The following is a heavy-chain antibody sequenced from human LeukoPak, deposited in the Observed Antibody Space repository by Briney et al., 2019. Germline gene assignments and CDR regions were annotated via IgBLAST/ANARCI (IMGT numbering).Heavy chain of an antibody. V-gene: IGHV3-30-3*01. D-gene: IGHD3-22*01. J-gene: IGHJ5*02. CDR2: ISYDGSNK. CDR3: ARETDSSGHPPSPPWVDP. CDR1: GFTFSSYA. Sequence: GGSLRLSCAASGFTFSSYAMHWVRQAPGKGLEWVAVISYDGSNKYYADSVKGRFTISRDNSKNTLYLQMNSLRAEDTAVYYCARETDSSGHPPSPPWVDPWGQGTLVTVSS.